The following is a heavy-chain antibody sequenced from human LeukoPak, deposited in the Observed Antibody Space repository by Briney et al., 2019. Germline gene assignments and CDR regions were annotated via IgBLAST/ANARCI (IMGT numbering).Heavy chain of an antibody. D-gene: IGHD2-8*02. V-gene: IGHV3-21*01. Sequence: GGSLRLSCAASGFTFSSYRMNWVRQAPGKGLEWVSSITGSSTSIYYADSVKGRFTISRDNAKNSLYLQMNSLRAEDTAVYYCVSGGATFEFDYWGQGTLVTVSS. CDR2: ITGSSTSI. CDR1: GFTFSSYR. J-gene: IGHJ4*02. CDR3: VSGGATFEFDY.